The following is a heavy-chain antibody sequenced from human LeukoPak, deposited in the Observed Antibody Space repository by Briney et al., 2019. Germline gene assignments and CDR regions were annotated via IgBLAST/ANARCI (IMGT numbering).Heavy chain of an antibody. V-gene: IGHV1-2*06. J-gene: IGHJ4*02. D-gene: IGHD2-21*02. CDR2: INPNSGGT. CDR1: GYTFTGYY. Sequence: ASVKVSCKASGYTFTGYYMHWVRQAPGQGLEWMGRINPNSGGTNYAQKFQGRVTMTRDTSISTAYMELSRLRSDDTAVYYCARTTLAYCGGDCFPFDYWGQGTLVTVSS. CDR3: ARTTLAYCGGDCFPFDY.